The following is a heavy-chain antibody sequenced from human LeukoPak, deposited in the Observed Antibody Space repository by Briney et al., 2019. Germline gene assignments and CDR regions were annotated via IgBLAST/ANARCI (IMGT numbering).Heavy chain of an antibody. CDR2: IYYSGST. Sequence: SETLSLTCTVSGGSMSSSIYYWGWIRLPPGKGLEWIGSIYYSGSTYYNPSLRSRVTISVDTSKTHFSLKLSSVTAADTAVYYCARLVDIGVVQEDYYYYYAMDVWGQGTTVTVSS. CDR1: GGSMSSSIYY. J-gene: IGHJ6*02. CDR3: ARLVDIGVVQEDYYYYYAMDV. D-gene: IGHD5-12*01. V-gene: IGHV4-39*02.